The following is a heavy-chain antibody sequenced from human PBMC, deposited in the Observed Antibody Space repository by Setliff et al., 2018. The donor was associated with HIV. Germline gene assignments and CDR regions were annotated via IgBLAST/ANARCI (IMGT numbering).Heavy chain of an antibody. CDR2: ISAYNVNT. D-gene: IGHD2-2*01. CDR1: GYSLTSYG. V-gene: IGHV1-18*01. J-gene: IGHJ5*02. Sequence: ASVKVSCKASGYSLTSYGVSWVRQAPGQGLEWMGWISAYNVNTNYAQKLQGRVTMTTDTSTSTAYMELRSLRSDDTAVYYCARGTTPLGWFDPWGQGTLVTVSS. CDR3: ARGTTPLGWFDP.